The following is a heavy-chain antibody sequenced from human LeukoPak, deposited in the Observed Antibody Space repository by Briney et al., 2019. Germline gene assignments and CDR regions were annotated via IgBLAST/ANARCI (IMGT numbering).Heavy chain of an antibody. V-gene: IGHV3-73*01. CDR3: VRSTDGLLFDY. Sequence: GGSLRLSCAASGFTFSGSAMHWVRQAPGKGLEWVGRIRSKVNSYATAYGAPVKGRFTISRDDSKNMAYLQMDSLKTEDTAVYHCVRSTDGLLFDYWGQGTLVTVSS. CDR2: IRSKVNSYAT. J-gene: IGHJ4*02. CDR1: GFTFSGSA.